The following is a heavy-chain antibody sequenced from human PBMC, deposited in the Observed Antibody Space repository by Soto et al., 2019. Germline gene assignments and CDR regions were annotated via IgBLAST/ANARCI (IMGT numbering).Heavy chain of an antibody. CDR3: VRFVNYYYYGVDV. D-gene: IGHD2-21*01. CDR2: ISYSGST. CDR1: GVSVSSAGYY. Sequence: QVQLQESGPGLVKPSQTLSLTCTVSGVSVSSAGYYWTWIRQPPGKGLEWMGYISYSGSTYYNPSLKRRIAISLDTSQSQFSLKLTSVTAADTAVYYCVRFVNYYYYGVDVWGQGTTVTVSS. V-gene: IGHV4-31*03. J-gene: IGHJ6*02.